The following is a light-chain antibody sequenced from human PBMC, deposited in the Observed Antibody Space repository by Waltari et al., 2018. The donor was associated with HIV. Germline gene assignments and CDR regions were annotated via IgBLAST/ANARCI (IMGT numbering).Light chain of an antibody. J-gene: IGKJ2*01. CDR1: QSISDW. V-gene: IGKV1-5*03. CDR3: QQYNTSPHT. Sequence: DIQMTQSPSTLPASVGDRVTITCRASQSISDWLAWYQQKPGKAPKVLIYKASSLESGVPSRFTGSGSGTEFTLTINSLQPDDFATYYCQQYNTSPHTFGQGSKLEIK. CDR2: KAS.